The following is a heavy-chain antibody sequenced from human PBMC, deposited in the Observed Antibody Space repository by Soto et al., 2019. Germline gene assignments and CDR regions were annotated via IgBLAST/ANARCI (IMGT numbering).Heavy chain of an antibody. V-gene: IGHV3-13*05. J-gene: IGHJ6*02. D-gene: IGHD2-8*01. CDR1: GFTFSSYD. CDR3: ARSLRFLKTNGVRNYYGMDV. Sequence: QPGGSLRLSCAASGFTFSSYDMHWVRQATGKGLEWVSAIGTAGDPYYPGSVKGRFTISRENAKNSLYLQMNSLRAGDTAVYYCARSLRFLKTNGVRNYYGMDVWGQGTTVTVSS. CDR2: IGTAGDP.